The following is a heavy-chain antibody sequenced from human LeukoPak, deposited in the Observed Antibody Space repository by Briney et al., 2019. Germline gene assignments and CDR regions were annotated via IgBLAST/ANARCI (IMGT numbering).Heavy chain of an antibody. CDR1: GYTFTSYD. D-gene: IGHD1-26*01. CDR3: ARAPNPLQALKWELPSGYYFDY. CDR2: MNPNSGNT. J-gene: IGHJ4*02. V-gene: IGHV1-8*03. Sequence: ASVKVSCKASGYTFTSYDISWVRQATGQGLEWMGWMNPNSGNTGYAQKFQGRVTITRNTSISTAYMELSSLRSEDTAVYYCARAPNPLQALKWELPSGYYFDYWGQGTLVTVSS.